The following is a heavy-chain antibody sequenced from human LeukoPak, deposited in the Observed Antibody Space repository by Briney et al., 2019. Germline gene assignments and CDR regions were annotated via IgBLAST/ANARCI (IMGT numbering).Heavy chain of an antibody. CDR3: AKDVRDSNSYCDFDY. CDR1: GFTFSSYA. CDR2: ISGSGGST. Sequence: GGSLRLSFAASGFTFSSYAMSWVRQVPGKGLEGVSAISGSGGSTYYADSVKGRFTISRENPKNTLYLQRNSLRPKTTPVYYCAKDVRDSNSYCDFDYWGQGTLVTASS. V-gene: IGHV3-23*01. D-gene: IGHD3-22*01. J-gene: IGHJ4*02.